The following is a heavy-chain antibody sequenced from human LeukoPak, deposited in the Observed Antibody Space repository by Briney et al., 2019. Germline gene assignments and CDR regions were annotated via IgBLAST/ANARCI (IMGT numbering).Heavy chain of an antibody. V-gene: IGHV3-23*01. J-gene: IGHJ4*02. D-gene: IGHD6-13*01. CDR3: AKPGRTAAGLFDS. CDR2: FSVNGRDT. Sequence: GGSLRLSCAASGFTFKNYALSWVRQAPGKGLEWVSGFSVNGRDTYYTDFVKGRFTIARDIAKNTLYLQMNSLRAEDTATYYCAKPGRTAAGLFDSWGQGTLVTVSS. CDR1: GFTFKNYA.